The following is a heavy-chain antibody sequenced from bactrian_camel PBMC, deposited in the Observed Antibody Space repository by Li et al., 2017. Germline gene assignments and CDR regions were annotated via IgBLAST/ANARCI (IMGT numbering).Heavy chain of an antibody. J-gene: IGHJ4*01. Sequence: VQLVESGGGSVKAGGSLRLSCTVSGSGYTFSACNLGWHQQPPGDRREVVAVIISSGSTYYPDAVKGRFTISRDNAKNTLYLLMNSLKSEDTALYYCATWGGSPLANWGQGTQVTVS. V-gene: IGHV3S55*01. CDR1: GSGYTFSACN. CDR3: ATWGGSPLAN. D-gene: IGHD2*01. CDR2: IISSGST.